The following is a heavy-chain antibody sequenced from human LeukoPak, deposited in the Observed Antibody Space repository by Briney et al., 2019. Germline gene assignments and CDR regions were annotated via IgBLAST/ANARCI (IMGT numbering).Heavy chain of an antibody. CDR3: ASLIYYYYYMDV. CDR1: GGSISSYY. CDR2: IYTSGST. J-gene: IGHJ6*03. Sequence: SETLSLTCTVSGGSISSYYWSWIRQPAGKGLEWIGRIYTSGSTNYNPSLKSRVTISVDTSKNQFSLKLSSVTAADTAVYYCASLIYYYYYMDVWGKGTTVTVSS. V-gene: IGHV4-4*07.